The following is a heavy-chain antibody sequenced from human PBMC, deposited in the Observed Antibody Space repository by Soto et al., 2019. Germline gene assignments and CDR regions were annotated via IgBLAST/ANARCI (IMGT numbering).Heavy chain of an antibody. CDR2: IRGSDGTT. J-gene: IGHJ4*02. D-gene: IGHD5-12*01. V-gene: IGHV3-23*01. CDR1: GCSFSTFD. CDR3: AKGAWLDL. Sequence: GGSLRLSCEASGCSFSTFDMSWVRQAPGKGLQCVSFIRGSDGTTYYADSVRGRFTISRDNSRNTLYLQMNSLRADGTALYYCAKGAWLDLWGRGTLVTVSS.